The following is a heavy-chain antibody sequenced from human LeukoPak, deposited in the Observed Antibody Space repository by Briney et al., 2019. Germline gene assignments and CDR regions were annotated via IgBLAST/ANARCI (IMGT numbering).Heavy chain of an antibody. CDR2: ISSNGGST. J-gene: IGHJ4*02. CDR1: GFTFSSYA. V-gene: IGHV3-64*01. Sequence: GGSLRLSCAASGFTFSSYAMHWVPSAPGKGLEYVSAISSNGGSTYYANSVKGRFTISRDNSKKKLYLQMGSLKDEDMAVYYCARDGGVPTHFDYWGQGTLLTVSS. CDR3: ARDGGVPTHFDY. D-gene: IGHD3-16*01.